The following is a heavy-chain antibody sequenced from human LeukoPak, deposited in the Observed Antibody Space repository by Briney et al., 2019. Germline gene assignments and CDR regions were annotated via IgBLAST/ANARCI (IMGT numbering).Heavy chain of an antibody. V-gene: IGHV3-23*01. D-gene: IGHD3-10*01. CDR3: AKDYYGSGSYYSDGSPFVC. CDR2: ISGSGGST. CDR1: GFTFSSYA. Sequence: PGGSLRLSCAASGFTFSSYAMSWVRQAPGKGLEWVSAISGSGGSTYCADSVKGRFTISRDNSKNTLYLQMNSLRAEDTAVYYCAKDYYGSGSYYSDGSPFVCWGQGTLVTVSS. J-gene: IGHJ4*02.